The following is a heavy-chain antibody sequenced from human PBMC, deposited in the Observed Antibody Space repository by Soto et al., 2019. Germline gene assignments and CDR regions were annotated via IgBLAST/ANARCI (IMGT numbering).Heavy chain of an antibody. Sequence: ASVEVSWKESGYTFTSYYMHWLRQAPGQGLEWMGIINPSGGSTSYAQKFQGRVTMTRDTSTSTVYMELSSLRSEDTAVYYCARRATYYYDSSGYSLDYWGQGTQVTVSS. CDR2: INPSGGST. CDR1: GYTFTSYY. CDR3: ARRATYYYDSSGYSLDY. D-gene: IGHD3-22*01. V-gene: IGHV1-46*03. J-gene: IGHJ4*02.